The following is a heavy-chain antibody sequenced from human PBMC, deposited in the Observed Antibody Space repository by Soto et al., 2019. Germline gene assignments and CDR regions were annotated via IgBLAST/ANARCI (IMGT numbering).Heavy chain of an antibody. D-gene: IGHD6-13*01. V-gene: IGHV4-34*01. CDR2: INHGGST. CDR1: GGSFSGYY. CDR3: ARQQLVIDD. Sequence: QVQLQQWGAGLLKPSETLSLTCAVYGGSFSGYYWSWIRQPPGKGLEWIGEINHGGSTYYNPSLRTRVTISVDTSKNQFSLKLRSVTAADTAVYYCARQQLVIDDWGQGTLVTGSS. J-gene: IGHJ4*02.